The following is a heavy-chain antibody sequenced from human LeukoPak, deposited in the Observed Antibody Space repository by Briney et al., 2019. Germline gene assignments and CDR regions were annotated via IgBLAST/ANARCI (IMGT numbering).Heavy chain of an antibody. CDR2: IYTSGST. V-gene: IGHV4-61*02. CDR3: ARVIFGRDGHGGYYYMDV. J-gene: IGHJ6*03. CDR1: GGSISSGSYY. D-gene: IGHD5-24*01. Sequence: SSQTLSLTCTVSGGSISSGSYYWSWIRQPAGKGLEWIGRIYTSGSTNYNPSLKSRVTISVDTSKNQFSLKLSSVTAADTAVYYCARVIFGRDGHGGYYYMDVWGKGTTVTVSS.